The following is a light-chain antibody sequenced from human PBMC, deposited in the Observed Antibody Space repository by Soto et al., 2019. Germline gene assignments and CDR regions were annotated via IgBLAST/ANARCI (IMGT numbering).Light chain of an antibody. J-gene: IGKJ5*01. Sequence: DIKMTQSPSSLSASVGDRVTITCQASQDISNYLNWYQQKPGKAPKLLIYDASNLETGVPSRFSGSGSWTDFTLTISSLQPEDFATYYCRQRYTTPITFGQGTRLEI. CDR2: DAS. V-gene: IGKV1-39*01. CDR1: QDISNY. CDR3: RQRYTTPIT.